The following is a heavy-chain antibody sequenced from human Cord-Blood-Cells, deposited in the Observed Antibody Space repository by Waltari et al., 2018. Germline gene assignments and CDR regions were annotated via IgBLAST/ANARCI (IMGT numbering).Heavy chain of an antibody. Sequence: QVQLVQSGAEVKKPGSSVKVSCKVSGYTLTELSMNWGGQAPGKGLEGKGGFDPEEGETIYAQKFQGRVTMTEDTSTDTAYMELSSLRSEDTAVYYCSWGEGLLYFQHWGQGTLVTVSS. CDR3: SWGEGLLYFQH. V-gene: IGHV1-24*01. CDR1: GYTLTELS. J-gene: IGHJ1*01. D-gene: IGHD2-15*01. CDR2: FDPEEGET.